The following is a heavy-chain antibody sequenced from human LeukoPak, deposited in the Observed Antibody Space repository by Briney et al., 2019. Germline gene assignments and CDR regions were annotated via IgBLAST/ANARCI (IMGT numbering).Heavy chain of an antibody. D-gene: IGHD3-10*01. CDR1: GFTFSDYN. CDR3: ARDVYYGSGSPRLDY. V-gene: IGHV3-48*01. CDR2: MNRSGNII. J-gene: IGHJ4*02. Sequence: GGSLRLSCATSGFTFSDYNMNWVRQVPGKGLESVSYMNRSGNIIYYADSVKGRFTISRDNAKNSLYLQMNSLRVEDTGVYYCARDVYYGSGSPRLDYWGQGTLVTVSS.